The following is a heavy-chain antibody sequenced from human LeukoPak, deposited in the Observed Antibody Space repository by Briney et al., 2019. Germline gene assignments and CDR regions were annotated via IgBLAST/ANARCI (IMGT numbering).Heavy chain of an antibody. Sequence: GGSLRLSCAASGFTFSSYSMNWVRQAPGKGLEWVSSISSSSSYIYYADSVKGRFTISRDNAKNSLYLQMNSLRAEDTAVYYCARESSRGYKFDPWGQGTLVTVSS. V-gene: IGHV3-21*01. CDR1: GFTFSSYS. D-gene: IGHD5-12*01. J-gene: IGHJ5*02. CDR3: ARESSRGYKFDP. CDR2: ISSSSSYI.